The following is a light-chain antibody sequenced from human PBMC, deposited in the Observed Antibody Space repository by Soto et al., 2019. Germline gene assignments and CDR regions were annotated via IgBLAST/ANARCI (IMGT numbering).Light chain of an antibody. Sequence: EIVMTQSPATLSVSPGERATLSCRASQSVSSKLAWYQQKPGQAPRLLIDDATTRATGIPARFSGSGSGTDFTLTISSLQSEDFAVYYCQQYNNWPLTFGGGTKVETK. CDR2: DAT. CDR1: QSVSSK. CDR3: QQYNNWPLT. J-gene: IGKJ4*01. V-gene: IGKV3-15*01.